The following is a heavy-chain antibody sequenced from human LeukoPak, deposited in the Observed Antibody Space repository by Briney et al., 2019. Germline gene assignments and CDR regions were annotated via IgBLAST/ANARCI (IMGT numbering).Heavy chain of an antibody. CDR1: GFTFSSYG. CDR2: ISYDGSNK. CDR3: ARDREITGTTSGYYYMDV. D-gene: IGHD1-7*01. Sequence: GGSLRLSCAASGFTFSSYGMHWVRQAPGKGLEWVAVISYDGSNKYYADSVKGRFTISRDNSKNTLYLQMNSLRAEDTAVYYCARDREITGTTSGYYYMDVWGKGTTVTVSS. J-gene: IGHJ6*03. V-gene: IGHV3-30*03.